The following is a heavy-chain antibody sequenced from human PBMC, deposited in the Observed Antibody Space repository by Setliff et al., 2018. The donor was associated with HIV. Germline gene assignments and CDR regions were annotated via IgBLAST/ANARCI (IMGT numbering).Heavy chain of an antibody. D-gene: IGHD5-18*01. CDR1: GGSISAYY. CDR3: AREGRQLWFFDF. Sequence: SETLSLTCTVSGGSISAYYWNWFRQPAGKGLEWIGRVYIRGSPNSNPSLMSRVITSIDTSKNQFFLRLSSVTAADTAVYYCAREGRQLWFFDFWGQGALVTVSS. V-gene: IGHV4-4*07. CDR2: VYIRGSP. J-gene: IGHJ4*02.